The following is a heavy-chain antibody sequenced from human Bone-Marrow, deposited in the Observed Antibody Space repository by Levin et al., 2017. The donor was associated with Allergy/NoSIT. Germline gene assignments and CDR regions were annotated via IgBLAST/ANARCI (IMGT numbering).Heavy chain of an antibody. J-gene: IGHJ4*02. CDR3: AKDKGPAVGYDSSGGPLDY. V-gene: IGHV3-23*01. CDR1: GFTFSSYA. D-gene: IGHD3-22*01. Sequence: GGSLRLSCAASGFTFSSYAMSWVRQAPGKGLEWVSAISGSGGSTYYADSVKGRFTISRDNSKNTLYLQMNSLRAEDTAVYYCAKDKGPAVGYDSSGGPLDYWGQGTLVTVSS. CDR2: ISGSGGST.